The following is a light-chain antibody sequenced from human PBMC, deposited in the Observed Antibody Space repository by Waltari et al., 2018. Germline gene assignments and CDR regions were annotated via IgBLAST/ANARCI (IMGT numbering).Light chain of an antibody. Sequence: QSALTQSASVSGSLGQSITMSCTGTTSDLAGYNYVSWYQQHPGKAPKLILYDVTSRPPGVSNRFSGSKSGNTASLTISGLQAEDEADYYCCSFTTSSTWVFGGGTKLTVL. V-gene: IGLV2-14*03. J-gene: IGLJ3*02. CDR2: DVT. CDR3: CSFTTSSTWV. CDR1: TSDLAGYNY.